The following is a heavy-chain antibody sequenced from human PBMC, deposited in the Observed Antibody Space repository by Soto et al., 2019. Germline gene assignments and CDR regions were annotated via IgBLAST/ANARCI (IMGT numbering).Heavy chain of an antibody. D-gene: IGHD2-21*01. CDR1: GFTFSSYG. V-gene: IGHV3-48*02. Sequence: EVQLVESGGDLVQPGGSLRLCCVGSGFTFSSYGMNWIRQGPGKGLEWLSSISKTGTRTYYADSVKGRFTVSRDNAKNTMYLQMNSLRDEDMAVYYCARDGYCVGPSFSFLPDVWGQGTTVTVYS. CDR3: ARDGYCVGPSFSFLPDV. CDR2: ISKTGTRT. J-gene: IGHJ6*02.